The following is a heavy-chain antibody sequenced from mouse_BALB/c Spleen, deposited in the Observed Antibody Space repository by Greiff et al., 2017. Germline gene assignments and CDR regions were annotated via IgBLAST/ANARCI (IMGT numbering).Heavy chain of an antibody. CDR3: IRARYDWYFDV. D-gene: IGHD2-14*01. CDR2: IRLKSNNYAT. J-gene: IGHJ1*01. V-gene: IGHV6-6*02. CDR1: GFTFSNYW. Sequence: EVMLVESGGGLVQPGGSMKLSCVASGFTFSNYWMNWVRQSPEKGLEWVAEIRLKSNNYATHYAESVKGRFTISRDDSKSSVYLQMNNLRAEDTGIYYCIRARYDWYFDVWGAGTTVTVSS.